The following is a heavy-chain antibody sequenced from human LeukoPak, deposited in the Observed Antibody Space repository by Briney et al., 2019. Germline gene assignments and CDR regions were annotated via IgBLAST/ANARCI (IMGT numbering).Heavy chain of an antibody. Sequence: GSSVKVSRKASAGTFTCYTISRVRQAPGQGLEWMGRIIPILGIANYAQKFQGRVTITADKSTSTAYMELSSLRCEDTAVYYCARDLGGYSGTHLGTFDYWGQGTLVTVSS. CDR3: ARDLGGYSGTHLGTFDY. D-gene: IGHD1-26*01. J-gene: IGHJ4*02. CDR1: AGTFTCYT. CDR2: IIPILGIA. V-gene: IGHV1-69*04.